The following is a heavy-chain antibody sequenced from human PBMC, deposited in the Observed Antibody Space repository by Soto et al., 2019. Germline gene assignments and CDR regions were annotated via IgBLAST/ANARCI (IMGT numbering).Heavy chain of an antibody. Sequence: QVQLVESGGGVVQPGRSLRLSCAASGFTFSSYAMHWVRQAPGKGLEWVAVISYDGSNKYYADSVKGRFTISRDNSKNTLYLQMNSLRAEDTAVYYCARIPRRDVLPYYFDYWGQGTLVTVSS. CDR2: ISYDGSNK. V-gene: IGHV3-30-3*01. CDR3: ARIPRRDVLPYYFDY. D-gene: IGHD3-10*01. CDR1: GFTFSSYA. J-gene: IGHJ4*02.